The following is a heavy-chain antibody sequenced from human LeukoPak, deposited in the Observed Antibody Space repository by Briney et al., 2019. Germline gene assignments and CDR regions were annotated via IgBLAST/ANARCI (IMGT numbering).Heavy chain of an antibody. V-gene: IGHV3-7*01. Sequence: GGSLRLSCAASGFAFSSYNMNWVRQAPGKGLEWVASIKQGGSEKFYADSVKGRFTVSRDDAKNSLYLQMNSLSADDTTVYYCARGPNYGARVDFLDSWGQGTKVTVSS. CDR2: IKQGGSEK. J-gene: IGHJ4*02. CDR1: GFAFSSYN. D-gene: IGHD4-17*01. CDR3: ARGPNYGARVDFLDS.